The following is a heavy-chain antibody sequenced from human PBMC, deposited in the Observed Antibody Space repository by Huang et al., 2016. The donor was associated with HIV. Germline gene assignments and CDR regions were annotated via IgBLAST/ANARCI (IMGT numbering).Heavy chain of an antibody. J-gene: IGHJ3*01. V-gene: IGHV1-18*01. Sequence: QAQLMQSGPEVKKPGASVKVSCKTSGYSFTDYGITWVRQAPGQGPEWGRGISAINGDTERAQGRQGRVTLTTDTSTSMAYMELRSLRFDDTAVYFCARDPKYHRIGYYRQRRGIDVWGQGTMVSVSS. CDR1: GYSFTDYG. CDR3: ARDPKYHRIGYYRQRRGIDV. CDR2: ISAINGDT. D-gene: IGHD3-22*01.